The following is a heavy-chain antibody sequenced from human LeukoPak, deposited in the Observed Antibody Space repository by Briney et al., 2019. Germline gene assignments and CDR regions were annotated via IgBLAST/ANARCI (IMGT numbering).Heavy chain of an antibody. J-gene: IGHJ4*02. Sequence: SGGSLRLSCAASGFTFSSYGMHWVRQAPGKGLEWVAVIWYDGSNKYYADSVKGRFSISRDDSKDTVYLQLNRLTADDTALYYCAKETGWSPLGENDHWGQGILVIVSS. V-gene: IGHV3-33*06. CDR1: GFTFSSYG. CDR3: AKETGWSPLGENDH. CDR2: IWYDGSNK. D-gene: IGHD3-16*01.